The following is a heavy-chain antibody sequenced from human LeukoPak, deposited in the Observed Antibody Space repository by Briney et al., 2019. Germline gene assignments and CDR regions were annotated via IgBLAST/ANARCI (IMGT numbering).Heavy chain of an antibody. CDR2: ISYDGSNK. Sequence: GRSLRLSCAASGFTFSSYAMHWVRQAPGKGLEWVAAISYDGSNKYYADPVKGRFTISRDNSKNTLYLQMNSLRTEDTAVYYCASSAAAGTSNWYFDLWGRGTLVTVSS. D-gene: IGHD6-13*01. V-gene: IGHV3-30-3*01. CDR3: ASSAAAGTSNWYFDL. CDR1: GFTFSSYA. J-gene: IGHJ2*01.